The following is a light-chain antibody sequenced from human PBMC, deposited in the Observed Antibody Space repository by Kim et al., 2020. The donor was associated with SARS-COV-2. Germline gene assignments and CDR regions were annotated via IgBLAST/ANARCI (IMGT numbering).Light chain of an antibody. CDR2: WAS. CDR1: PTVLYNSNNKNY. CDR3: QQYYSTPPS. V-gene: IGKV4-1*01. Sequence: RATLNCKSSPTVLYNSNNKNYLAWYQQKPGQAPKLLIYWASIRESGVSDRFSSSGSETDFTLTISSLQAEDVAIYYCQQYYSTPPSFGQGTKLEI. J-gene: IGKJ2*03.